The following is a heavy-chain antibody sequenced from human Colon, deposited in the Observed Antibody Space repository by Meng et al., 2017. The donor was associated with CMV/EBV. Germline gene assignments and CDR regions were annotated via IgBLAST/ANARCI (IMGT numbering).Heavy chain of an antibody. J-gene: IGHJ4*02. V-gene: IGHV3-21*06. D-gene: IGHD7-27*01. CDR3: ARGSSWGRLDY. CDR1: GFTFSSYM. CDR2: IGSNSTFI. Sequence: GGSLRLSCAGSGFTFSSYMMNWVRQAPGKGLEWVASIGSNSTFIRYAASVKGRFTIYRDNANDSLYLQMNSLKGEDTAVYYCARGSSWGRLDYLGLGTLVTVSS.